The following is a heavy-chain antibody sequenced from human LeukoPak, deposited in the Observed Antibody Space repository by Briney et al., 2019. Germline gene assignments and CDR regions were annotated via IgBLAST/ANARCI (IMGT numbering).Heavy chain of an antibody. CDR2: ISSSGSTI. J-gene: IGHJ4*02. D-gene: IGHD3-10*01. CDR3: ARVSSMLRGPLVIYYSDF. Sequence: HPGGSLRLSCAASGFTFSSYEMNWVRQAPGKGLEWVSYISSSGSTIYYADSVKGRFTISRDNSENTFYLQMNSLRADDTAVYYCARVSSMLRGPLVIYYSDFWGQGTLVTVSS. CDR1: GFTFSSYE. V-gene: IGHV3-48*03.